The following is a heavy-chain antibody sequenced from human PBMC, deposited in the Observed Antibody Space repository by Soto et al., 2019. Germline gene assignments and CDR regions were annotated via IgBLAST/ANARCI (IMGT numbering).Heavy chain of an antibody. V-gene: IGHV4-39*01. CDR3: AITAEYITIFGVVTKAFYY. CDR2: IYYSGST. Sequence: PSETLSLTCTVSGGSISSSSYYWGWIRQPPGKGLEWIGSIYYSGSTYYNPSLKSRVTISVDTSKNQFSLKLSSVTAADTAVYYCAITAEYITIFGVVTKAFYYWGQGTLVTVSS. CDR1: GGSISSSSYY. J-gene: IGHJ4*02. D-gene: IGHD3-3*01.